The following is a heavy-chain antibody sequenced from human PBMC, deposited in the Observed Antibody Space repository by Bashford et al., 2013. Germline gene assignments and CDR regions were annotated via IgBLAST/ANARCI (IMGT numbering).Heavy chain of an antibody. CDR1: GYSISSNNW. J-gene: IGHJ5*02. V-gene: IGHV4-28*01. Sequence: SETLSLTCAVSGYSISSNNWWGWIRQPPGKGLEWIGYIYYSGSTYYNPSLKSRVTISVDTSKNHFSLKLSSVTAADTAVYYCARGLVPWGQGTLVTVSS. CDR2: IYYSGST. CDR3: ARGLVP.